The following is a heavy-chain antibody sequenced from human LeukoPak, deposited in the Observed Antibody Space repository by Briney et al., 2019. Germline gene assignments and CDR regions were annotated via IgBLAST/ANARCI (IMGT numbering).Heavy chain of an antibody. CDR2: IRHDGSET. CDR1: GFTFSTYG. V-gene: IGHV3-33*08. J-gene: IGHJ6*03. CDR3: ASNYSPKYYMDV. Sequence: PGGSPRLSCAASGFTFSTYGMHWLRQAPGKGPESVALIRHDGSETYHAESVKGRFTISRDNAKNSLYLQMNSLRAEDTAVYYCASNYSPKYYMDVWGKGTTVTVSS. D-gene: IGHD2-15*01.